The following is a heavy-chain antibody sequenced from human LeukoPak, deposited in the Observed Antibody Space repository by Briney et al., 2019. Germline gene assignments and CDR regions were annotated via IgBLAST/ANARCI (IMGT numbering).Heavy chain of an antibody. CDR2: INPNSGGT. J-gene: IGHJ4*02. D-gene: IGHD6-6*01. Sequence: ASVKVSCKACGYTFTGYYMHWVRQAPGQGLEWMGRINPNSGGTNYAQKFQGRVTMTRDTSISTAYMELSRLRSDDTAVYYCARVSFYSSSSSYWGQGTLVTVSS. V-gene: IGHV1-2*06. CDR1: GYTFTGYY. CDR3: ARVSFYSSSSSY.